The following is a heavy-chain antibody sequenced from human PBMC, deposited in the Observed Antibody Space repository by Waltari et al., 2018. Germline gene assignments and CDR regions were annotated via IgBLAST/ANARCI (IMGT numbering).Heavy chain of an antibody. J-gene: IGHJ6*03. CDR3: ARGMRSGSGYFYYYLDV. CDR1: GVTLRSSS. D-gene: IGHD6-25*01. CDR2: ISFYGGQK. V-gene: IGHV3-30*17. Sequence: QGQPVVYGGGVVQPRRAYSASCAAAGVTLRSSSLPWVRQAPGKGLEWVAAISFYGGQKSYADSVRGRFTISRDNSKSTVNVEMNSLRPEDTAMYYCARGMRSGSGYFYYYLDVWGKGTTVTVSS.